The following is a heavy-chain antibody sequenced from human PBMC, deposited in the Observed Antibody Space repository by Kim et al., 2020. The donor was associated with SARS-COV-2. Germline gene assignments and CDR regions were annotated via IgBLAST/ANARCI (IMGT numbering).Heavy chain of an antibody. J-gene: IGHJ3*02. D-gene: IGHD4-17*01. CDR2: ISSNGGST. CDR1: GFTFSSYA. CDR3: VNLPIPPTVTTTSSGWDAFDI. V-gene: IGHV3-64D*09. Sequence: GGSLRLSCSASGFTFSSYAMHWARQAPGKGLEYVSAISSNGGSTYYADSVKGRFTISRDNSKNTLYLQMSSLRAEDTAVYYCVNLPIPPTVTTTSSGWDAFDIWGQGTMVTVSS.